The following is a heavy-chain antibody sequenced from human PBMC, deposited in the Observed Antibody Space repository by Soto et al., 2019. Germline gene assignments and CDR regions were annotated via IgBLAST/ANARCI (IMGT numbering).Heavy chain of an antibody. D-gene: IGHD3-3*01. J-gene: IGHJ4*01. V-gene: IGHV4-61*01. Sequence: QVQLQESGPGLVKPSETLSLTCTVSGGSVSSGSYYWSWIRQPPGKGLEWIGYIYYSGSTNYNPALRSRVTISVDTSKNHFSLKLSSVTAADTAVYYCARTPYYDFWSGYYTGVVFDYWGQGTLVTVSS. CDR3: ARTPYYDFWSGYYTGVVFDY. CDR2: IYYSGST. CDR1: GGSVSSGSYY.